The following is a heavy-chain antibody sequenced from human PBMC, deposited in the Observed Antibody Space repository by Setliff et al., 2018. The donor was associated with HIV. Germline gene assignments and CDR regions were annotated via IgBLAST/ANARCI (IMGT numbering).Heavy chain of an antibody. CDR3: ARSGYYWDDAFDI. CDR1: AGAITNYY. V-gene: IGHV4-4*07. CDR2: VHFSGTT. D-gene: IGHD3-22*01. J-gene: IGHJ3*02. Sequence: ETLSLTCTVSAGAITNYYWNWIRQAAGKGLEWIGRVHFSGTTTIYNPSLKSRVTMSVDRSKKQFSLRLTSVTAADTALYYCARSGYYWDDAFDIWGQGAMVTVSS.